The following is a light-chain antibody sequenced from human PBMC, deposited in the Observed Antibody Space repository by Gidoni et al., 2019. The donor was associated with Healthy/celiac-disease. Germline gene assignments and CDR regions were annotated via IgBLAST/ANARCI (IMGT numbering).Light chain of an antibody. Sequence: EIVLTQSPGTLSLSPGERATLSCRASQSVSSSYLAWYQQKPGQAPRLLIYGASSRATGIPDRFSGSGSGTDFTLTISRLEPEDFAVYYCQQYGSSPTWTFXQGTKVEI. CDR1: QSVSSSY. CDR3: QQYGSSPTWT. V-gene: IGKV3-20*01. CDR2: GAS. J-gene: IGKJ1*01.